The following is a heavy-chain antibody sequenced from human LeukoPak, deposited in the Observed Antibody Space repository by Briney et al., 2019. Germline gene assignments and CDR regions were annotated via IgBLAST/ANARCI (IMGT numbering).Heavy chain of an antibody. J-gene: IGHJ6*03. V-gene: IGHV4-59*01. CDR2: ICYSGST. CDR1: GGSISSYY. CDR3: ARGGYSGYDSGRGYYYYYMDV. D-gene: IGHD5-12*01. Sequence: SETLSLTCTVSGGSISSYYWSWIRQPPGKGLEWIGYICYSGSTNYNPSLKSRVTISVDTSKNQFSLKLSSVTAADTAVYYCARGGYSGYDSGRGYYYYYMDVWGKGTTVTVSS.